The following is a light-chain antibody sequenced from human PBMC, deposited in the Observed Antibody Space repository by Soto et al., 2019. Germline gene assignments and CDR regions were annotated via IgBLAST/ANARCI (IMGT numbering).Light chain of an antibody. V-gene: IGKV1-39*01. CDR3: KQSSSTVLT. Sequence: DIQMTQSPSSLTASVGDRVTITCRASQSISSYLNWYQQKPGKAPKLLIYAASSLQGGVPSRFSGRGSGTDFTLTISSLQREDCAIYYCKQSSSTVLTFGGGTKVEIK. J-gene: IGKJ4*01. CDR1: QSISSY. CDR2: AAS.